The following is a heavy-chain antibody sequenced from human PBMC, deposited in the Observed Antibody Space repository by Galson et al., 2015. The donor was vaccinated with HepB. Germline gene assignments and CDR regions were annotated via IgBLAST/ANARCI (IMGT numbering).Heavy chain of an antibody. V-gene: IGHV3-48*03. CDR2: ISSSGSTI. CDR3: ARGFGELLNYYYGMDV. D-gene: IGHD3-10*01. J-gene: IGHJ6*02. Sequence: SLRLSCAASGFTFSSYEMNWVRQAPGKGLEWVSYISSSGSTIYYADSVKGRFTISRDNAKNSLYLQMNSLRAEDTAVYYCARGFGELLNYYYGMDVWGQGTTVTVTS. CDR1: GFTFSSYE.